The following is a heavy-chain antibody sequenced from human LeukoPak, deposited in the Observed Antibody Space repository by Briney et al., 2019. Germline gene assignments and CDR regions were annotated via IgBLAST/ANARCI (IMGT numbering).Heavy chain of an antibody. D-gene: IGHD3-22*01. J-gene: IGHJ4*02. CDR2: INHSGST. Sequence: SETLSLTCAVYGGSFSGYYWSWIRQPPGKGLEWIGEINHSGSTNYNPSLKSRVTISVDTSKNQFSLKLSSVTAADTVVYYCARGQRITMIVVVIRGGPYFDYWGQGTLVTVSS. V-gene: IGHV4-34*01. CDR3: ARGQRITMIVVVIRGGPYFDY. CDR1: GGSFSGYY.